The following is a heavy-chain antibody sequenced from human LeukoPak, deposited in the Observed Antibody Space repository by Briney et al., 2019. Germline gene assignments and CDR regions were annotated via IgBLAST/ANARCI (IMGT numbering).Heavy chain of an antibody. D-gene: IGHD1-14*01. V-gene: IGHV4-34*01. CDR2: INHSGST. CDR3: ASGTRYRGRGMDV. J-gene: IGHJ6*02. CDR1: GGSFSGYY. Sequence: PSETLSLTCAVYGGSFSGYYWSWIRQPPGKGLEWIGEINHSGSTNYNPSLKSRVTISVDPSKNQFSLKLSSVTAADTAVYYCASGTRYRGRGMDVWGQGTTVTVSS.